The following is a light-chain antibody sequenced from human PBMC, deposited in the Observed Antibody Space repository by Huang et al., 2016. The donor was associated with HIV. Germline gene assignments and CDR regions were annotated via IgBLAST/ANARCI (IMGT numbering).Light chain of an antibody. CDR2: LGS. V-gene: IGKV2-28*01. J-gene: IGKJ1*01. Sequence: DIVMTQSPPSLPVTPGEPASISCRSSQSLLHSNGHKYLDWCLQKPGQSPQLLIYLGSNRAAGVPDRVSGGGSGTDFTLKISRVEAEDVGVYYCMQVLQTPRTFGQGTKVEIK. CDR1: QSLLHSNGHKY. CDR3: MQVLQTPRT.